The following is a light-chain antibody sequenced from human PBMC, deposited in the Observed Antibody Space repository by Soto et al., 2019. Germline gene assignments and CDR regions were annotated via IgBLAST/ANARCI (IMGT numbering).Light chain of an antibody. Sequence: EIVLTQSPATLSLSPGERATLSCRASQSVDNNLAWYQQRPGQAPRLLIFDASNRATGIPARFSGSGSGTDFTLPISSLEPEDFAIYYCQQRTDWPPWTFGQGTKVEIE. V-gene: IGKV3-11*01. CDR3: QQRTDWPPWT. CDR1: QSVDNN. CDR2: DAS. J-gene: IGKJ1*01.